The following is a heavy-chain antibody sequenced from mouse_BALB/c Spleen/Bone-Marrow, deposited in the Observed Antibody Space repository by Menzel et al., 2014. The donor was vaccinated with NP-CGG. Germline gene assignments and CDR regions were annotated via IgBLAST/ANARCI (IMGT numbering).Heavy chain of an antibody. V-gene: IGHV1-14*01. Sequence: EVQLQESGPELVKPGASVKMSCKASGYTFTSYVMHWVKQKPGQGLEWTGYINPYNDGTKYNEKFKGKATLTSDKSSSTAYMELSSLTSEDSAVYYCASPYYRYDGFAYWGQGTLVTVSA. J-gene: IGHJ3*01. CDR3: ASPYYRYDGFAY. CDR1: GYTFTSYV. D-gene: IGHD2-14*01. CDR2: INPYNDGT.